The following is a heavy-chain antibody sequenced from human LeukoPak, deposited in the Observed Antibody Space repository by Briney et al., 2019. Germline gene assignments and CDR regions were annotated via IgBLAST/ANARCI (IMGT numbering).Heavy chain of an antibody. CDR2: MSYDGSNK. Sequence: GGSLRLSCAASGFPFNTYGMHWVRQAPGKGLEWVAVMSYDGSNKYYADSVKGRFTISRDNSKNTLYLQMNSLRAEDTAVYYCASDSSGYYSLWYYGMDVWGQGTTVTVSS. CDR3: ASDSSGYYSLWYYGMDV. CDR1: GFPFNTYG. D-gene: IGHD3-22*01. V-gene: IGHV3-30*03. J-gene: IGHJ6*02.